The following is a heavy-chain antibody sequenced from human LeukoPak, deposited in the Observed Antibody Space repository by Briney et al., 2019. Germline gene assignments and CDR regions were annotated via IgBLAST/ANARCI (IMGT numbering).Heavy chain of an antibody. CDR3: ARPSGSYGRYYFDY. J-gene: IGHJ4*02. CDR1: GGTFSSYT. V-gene: IGHV1-69*02. Sequence: GASVKVSCKASGGTFSSYTISWVRQAPGQGLEWMGRIIHILGIANYAQKFQGRVTITADKSTSTAYMELSSLRSEDTAVYYCARPSGSYGRYYFDYWGQGTLVTVSS. D-gene: IGHD1-26*01. CDR2: IIHILGIA.